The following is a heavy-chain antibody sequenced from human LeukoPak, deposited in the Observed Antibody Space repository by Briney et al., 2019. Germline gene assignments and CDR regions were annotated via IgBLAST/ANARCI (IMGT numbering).Heavy chain of an antibody. CDR1: GGTFTSYG. Sequence: ASVKVSCKASGGTFTSYGISWVRQAPGQGLEWMGWISAYNGNTNYAQKLQGRVTMTTDTSTSTAYMELRSLRSDDTAVYYCAAGNYYDSSGYYHLGYFDYWGQGTLVTVSS. V-gene: IGHV1-18*01. D-gene: IGHD3-22*01. CDR3: AAGNYYDSSGYYHLGYFDY. CDR2: ISAYNGNT. J-gene: IGHJ4*02.